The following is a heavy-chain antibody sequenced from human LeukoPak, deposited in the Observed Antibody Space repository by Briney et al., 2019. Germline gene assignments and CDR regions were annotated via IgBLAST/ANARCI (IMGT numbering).Heavy chain of an antibody. CDR2: ISNSGGRT. J-gene: IGHJ4*02. CDR3: AKSYNGYESKPDY. V-gene: IGHV3-23*01. Sequence: GGSLRLSCAASGFTFSSYAMSWVRQAPGKGLEWVSSISNSGGRTFYTDSVKGWFTISRDNSKITLYLQMNSLRAEDTAVYYCAKSYNGYESKPDYWGQGTLVTVSS. CDR1: GFTFSSYA. D-gene: IGHD5-12*01.